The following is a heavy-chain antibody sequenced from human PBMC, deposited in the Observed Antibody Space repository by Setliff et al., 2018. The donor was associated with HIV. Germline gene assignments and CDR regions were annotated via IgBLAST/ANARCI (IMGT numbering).Heavy chain of an antibody. Sequence: LSLTCAVSGASFVGDNHWSWIRQTPERGLEWIAYFMYTDIHYVNYLNYRNPALASRLSISVDKSKNQFSLTLSSVTAADTAVYYCARARSDWYNVRPYYFDLWGQGTPVTVSS. V-gene: IGHV4-30-4*01. CDR2: FMYTDIHYVNYLN. J-gene: IGHJ4*02. CDR1: GASFVGDNH. D-gene: IGHD6-19*01. CDR3: ARARSDWYNVRPYYFDL.